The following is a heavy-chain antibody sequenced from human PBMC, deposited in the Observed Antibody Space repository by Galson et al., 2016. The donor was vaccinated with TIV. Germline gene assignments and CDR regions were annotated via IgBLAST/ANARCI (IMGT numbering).Heavy chain of an antibody. CDR2: IHPQNGGA. D-gene: IGHD2/OR15-2a*01. J-gene: IGHJ3*02. CDR3: TRGGGGAYTFDAFDI. CDR1: GYSFTVYR. Sequence: SVKVSCKASGYSFTVYRVHWVRQAPGQGLEWMGWIHPQNGGANYAQKFQGRVTLTRDTSISTVYMELRRLKSEDTAGYFRTRGGGGAYTFDAFDIWCQGTMVTVSS. V-gene: IGHV1-2*02.